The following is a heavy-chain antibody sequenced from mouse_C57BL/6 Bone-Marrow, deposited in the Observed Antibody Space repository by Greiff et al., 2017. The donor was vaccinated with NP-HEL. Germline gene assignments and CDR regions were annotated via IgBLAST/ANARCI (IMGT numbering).Heavy chain of an antibody. CDR2: IDPENGDT. D-gene: IGHD4-1*01. J-gene: IGHJ2*01. Sequence: EVQLQQSGAELVRPGASVKLSCTASGFNVKDDYMHWVKQRPEQGLEWIGWIDPENGDTEYASKFQGKATITAETSSTTAYLQLSSLTSEDTAVYYCTTFHWDYDYWGQGTTLTVSS. V-gene: IGHV14-4*01. CDR3: TTFHWDYDY. CDR1: GFNVKDDY.